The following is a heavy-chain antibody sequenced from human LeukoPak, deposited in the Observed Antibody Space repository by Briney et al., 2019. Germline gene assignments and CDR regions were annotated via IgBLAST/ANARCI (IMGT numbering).Heavy chain of an antibody. CDR2: IYYSGST. Sequence: SETLSLTCTVSGGSISIYHWSWIRQPPGKGLEWIGYIYYSGSTNYSPSLKSRVTMSVDTSKNQFSLKLSSVTAADTAMYFCARSLGLQAPIDYWGRGTLVTVSS. J-gene: IGHJ4*02. D-gene: IGHD5-24*01. CDR3: ARSLGLQAPIDY. CDR1: GGSISIYH. V-gene: IGHV4-59*01.